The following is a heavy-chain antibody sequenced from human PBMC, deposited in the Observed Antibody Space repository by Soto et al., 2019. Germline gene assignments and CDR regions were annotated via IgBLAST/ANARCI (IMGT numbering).Heavy chain of an antibody. Sequence: PGGSLRLSCAASGFTFSSYGMHWVRQAPGKGLEWVAVIWYDGSNKYYADPVKGRFTISRDNSKNTLYLQMNSLRAEDTAVYYCAREESRFLEWLLSYDAFDIWGQGTMVTVPS. CDR3: AREESRFLEWLLSYDAFDI. J-gene: IGHJ3*02. CDR2: IWYDGSNK. CDR1: GFTFSSYG. D-gene: IGHD3-3*01. V-gene: IGHV3-33*01.